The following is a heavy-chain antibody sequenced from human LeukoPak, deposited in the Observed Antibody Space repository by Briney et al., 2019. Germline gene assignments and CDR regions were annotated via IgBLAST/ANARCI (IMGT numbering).Heavy chain of an antibody. CDR1: GGSISSYY. CDR2: IYYSGST. D-gene: IGHD3-10*01. Sequence: KTSETLSLTCTVSGGSISSYYWSWIRQPPGKGLEWIGYIYYSGSTNYNPSLKSRVTISVDTSKNQFSLKLSSVTAADTAVYYCARSITMDYWGQGTLVTVSS. J-gene: IGHJ4*02. V-gene: IGHV4-59*08. CDR3: ARSITMDY.